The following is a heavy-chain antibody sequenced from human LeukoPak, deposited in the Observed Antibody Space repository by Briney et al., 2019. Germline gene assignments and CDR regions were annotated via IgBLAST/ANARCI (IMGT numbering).Heavy chain of an antibody. V-gene: IGHV1-3*03. J-gene: IGHJ4*02. D-gene: IGHD4-23*01. CDR1: GYTSTNYA. Sequence: ASVKVSCKASGYTSTNYAIHWVRQAPGQRLEWMVWINAGNGNTKYSQEFQDRVTITRDTSASTVYMELSSLRSEDLAVYYCARTRDYGGNWGFDYWGQGTLVTVSS. CDR3: ARTRDYGGNWGFDY. CDR2: INAGNGNT.